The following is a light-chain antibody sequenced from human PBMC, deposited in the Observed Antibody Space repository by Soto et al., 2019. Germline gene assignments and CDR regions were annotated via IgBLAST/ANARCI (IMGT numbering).Light chain of an antibody. Sequence: QSVLTQPPSVSGAPGQRVTISCIGSSSNIGAGYDVHWYQQLPGTAPKLLIYGSSNRPSGVPDRFSGSKSGTSASLAITGLQAEDEADYYCQSYDSSLTGYVFGTGTKLTVL. V-gene: IGLV1-40*01. CDR3: QSYDSSLTGYV. CDR1: SSNIGAGYD. CDR2: GSS. J-gene: IGLJ1*01.